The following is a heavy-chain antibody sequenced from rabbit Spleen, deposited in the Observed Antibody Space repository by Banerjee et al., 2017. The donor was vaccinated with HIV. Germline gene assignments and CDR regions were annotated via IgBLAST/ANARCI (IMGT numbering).Heavy chain of an antibody. CDR3: ARDLTGIIGWNFYL. Sequence: QEQLVESGGGLVQPEGSLTLTCTASGFSFSSSDWIYWVRQPPGKGLEWIACINTYTVKSVYASWATGRFTFSRTSSTTVTLQMTSLTAADTAAYFCARDLTGIIGWNFYLWGPGTLVTVS. J-gene: IGHJ4*01. CDR2: INTYTVKS. D-gene: IGHD1-1*01. CDR1: GFSFSSSDW. V-gene: IGHV1S45*01.